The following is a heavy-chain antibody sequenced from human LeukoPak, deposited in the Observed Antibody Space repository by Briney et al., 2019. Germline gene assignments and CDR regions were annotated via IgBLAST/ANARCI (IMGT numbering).Heavy chain of an antibody. CDR2: TSSSSNNI. CDR3: ARGYQRPDY. V-gene: IGHV3-21*01. D-gene: IGHD2-2*01. CDR1: GFTFSTYT. J-gene: IGHJ4*02. Sequence: GGSLRLSCAASGFTFSTYTMNWVRQAPGKGLEWVSSTSSSSNNIYYADSVKGRFTISRDNAMNSVYLRMNSLRVEDTAVYYCARGYQRPDYWGQGTLITVSS.